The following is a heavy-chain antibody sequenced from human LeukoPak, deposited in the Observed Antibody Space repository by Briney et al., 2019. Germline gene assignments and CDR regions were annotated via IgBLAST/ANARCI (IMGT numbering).Heavy chain of an antibody. CDR3: ARAIPPGGIAAAGTGY. CDR1: GFTFSSYS. D-gene: IGHD6-13*01. CDR2: ISSRSSTI. Sequence: PGGSLRLSCAASGFTFSSYSMNWVRQAPGKGLEWVSYISSRSSTIYYADSVKGRFTISRDNAKNSLYLQMNSLRAEDTAVYYCARAIPPGGIAAAGTGYWGQGTLVTVSS. J-gene: IGHJ4*02. V-gene: IGHV3-48*01.